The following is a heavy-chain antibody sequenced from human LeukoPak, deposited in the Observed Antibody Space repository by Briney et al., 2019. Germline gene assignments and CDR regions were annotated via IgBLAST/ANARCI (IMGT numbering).Heavy chain of an antibody. CDR1: GGSFSGYY. Sequence: SETLSLTCAVYGGSFSGYYWSWIRQPPGKGLEWIGEINHSGSTNFNPSLKSRVTISLDTSENQFSLKLSSVTAADTAVYYCARRWPYCSGGSCYWYFDPWGRGTLVTVSS. CDR2: INHSGST. V-gene: IGHV4-34*01. J-gene: IGHJ2*01. CDR3: ARRWPYCSGGSCYWYFDP. D-gene: IGHD2-15*01.